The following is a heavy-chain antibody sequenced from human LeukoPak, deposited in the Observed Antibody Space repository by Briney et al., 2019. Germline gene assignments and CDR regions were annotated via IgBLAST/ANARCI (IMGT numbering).Heavy chain of an antibody. J-gene: IGHJ5*02. CDR2: IIPIFGTA. Sequence: ASVNVSRKASGGTFSSYAINWVRQAPGQGLEWMGGIIPIFGTANYAQKFQGRVTITADESTSTAYMELSSLRSEDTAVYYCARDLRNYDSSGEFDPWGQGTLVTVSS. CDR3: ARDLRNYDSSGEFDP. CDR1: GGTFSSYA. D-gene: IGHD3-22*01. V-gene: IGHV1-69*13.